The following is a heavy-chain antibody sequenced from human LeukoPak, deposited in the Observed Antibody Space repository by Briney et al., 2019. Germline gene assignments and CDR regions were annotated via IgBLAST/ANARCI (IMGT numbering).Heavy chain of an antibody. CDR2: ISGSGGST. J-gene: IGHJ4*02. CDR1: GFTFSSYA. V-gene: IGHV3-23*01. CDR3: ARDQNNWNEKDY. D-gene: IGHD1-1*01. Sequence: GGSLRLSYAASGFTFSSYAMSWVRQAPGKGLEWVSAISGSGGSTYYADSVKGRFTISRDNAKNSLYLQMNSLRAEDTAVYYCARDQNNWNEKDYWGQGTLVTVSS.